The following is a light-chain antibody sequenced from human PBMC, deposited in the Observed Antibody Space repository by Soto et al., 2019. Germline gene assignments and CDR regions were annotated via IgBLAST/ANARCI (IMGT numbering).Light chain of an antibody. CDR1: QTITTW. CDR2: DAS. V-gene: IGKV1-5*01. Sequence: IRVTQSPPTLSASVGYRVTITCRARQTITTWMAWYQQKPGKAPKLLVYDASTLQSGVATRFSGSGSGTEFTLIISGLQPEDSATYYCQQYTNTNNSWMFGQGTKVDIK. J-gene: IGKJ1*01. CDR3: QQYTNTNNSWM.